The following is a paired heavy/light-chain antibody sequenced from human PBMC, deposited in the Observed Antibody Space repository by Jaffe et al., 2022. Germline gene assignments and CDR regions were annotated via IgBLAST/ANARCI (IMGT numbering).Light chain of an antibody. Sequence: QSVLTQPPSVSGAPGQRVTISCTGSSSNIGAGYDVHWYQQLPGTAPKLLIYGNSNRPSGVPDRFSGSKSGTSASLAITGLQAEDEADYYCQSYDSSRRAGLVFGGGTKLTVL. CDR2: GNS. CDR3: QSYDSSRRAGLV. CDR1: SSNIGAGYD. V-gene: IGLV1-40*01. J-gene: IGLJ3*02.
Heavy chain of an antibody. J-gene: IGHJ6*03. CDR1: GGSISSGSYY. CDR3: ARVGGAAGTFPSSYYYMDV. V-gene: IGHV4-61*02. CDR2: IYTSGST. Sequence: QVQLQESGPGLVKPSQTLSLTCTVSGGSISSGSYYWSWIRQPAGKGLEWIGRIYTSGSTNYNPSLKSRVTISVDTSKNQFSLKLSSVTAADTAVYYCARVGGAAGTFPSSYYYMDVWGKGTTVTVSS. D-gene: IGHD6-19*01.